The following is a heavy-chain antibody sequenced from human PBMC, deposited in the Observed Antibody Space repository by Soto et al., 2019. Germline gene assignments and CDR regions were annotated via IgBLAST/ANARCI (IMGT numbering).Heavy chain of an antibody. CDR3: ARDLGWAFDS. V-gene: IGHV3-48*02. CDR1: GFTFSPFS. CDR2: ISGGGRPI. D-gene: IGHD6-19*01. Sequence: EVQLVESGGVSVQPGGSLRLSCAASGFTFSPFSMNWVRQAPGRGLEWISYISGGGRPISYADSVKGRFTISRDNAKNSLYLQMDSLTDEDTAVYYCARDLGWAFDSWGQGTLVTVSS. J-gene: IGHJ4*02.